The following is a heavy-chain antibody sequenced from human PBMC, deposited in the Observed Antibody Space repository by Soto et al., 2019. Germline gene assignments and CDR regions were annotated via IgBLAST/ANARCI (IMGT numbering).Heavy chain of an antibody. CDR3: ARESPLVVKLGDFDY. D-gene: IGHD3-16*01. Sequence: ESGGGVVQPGRSLRLSCAASGFTFSSYGMHWVRQAPGKGLEWVAVIWYDGSNKYYADSVKGRFTISRDNSKNTLYLQMNSLRAEDTAVYYCARESPLVVKLGDFDYWGQGTLVTVSS. V-gene: IGHV3-33*01. J-gene: IGHJ4*02. CDR2: IWYDGSNK. CDR1: GFTFSSYG.